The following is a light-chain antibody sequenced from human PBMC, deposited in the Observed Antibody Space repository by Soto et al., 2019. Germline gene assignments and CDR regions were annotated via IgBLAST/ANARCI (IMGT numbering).Light chain of an antibody. V-gene: IGLV2-8*01. J-gene: IGLJ1*01. CDR3: TSYTGDDFTFV. Sequence: SALTQPPSASGSLGQSVTISGTGTSSDIGTYDYVSWYQQHPGRAPKLIIFEVSKRPSGVPDRFSGSKSGNTASLIVSGLQPDDEAEYHCTSYTGDDFTFVFGTGTKVTVL. CDR2: EVS. CDR1: SSDIGTYDY.